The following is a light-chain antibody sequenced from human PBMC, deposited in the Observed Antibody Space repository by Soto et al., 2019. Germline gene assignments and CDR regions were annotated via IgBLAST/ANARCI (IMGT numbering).Light chain of an antibody. J-gene: IGKJ4*01. V-gene: IGKV1-12*01. CDR1: QDISSW. Sequence: DIQMTQSPSAVSASVGDRVTITCRASQDISSWLAWYQQKPGLAPKLLIYKVSNLQGGVPSRFSGSRPGTDFILTISSLQPEDFASDFCQQGKSFPLTFGGGTKVDIK. CDR3: QQGKSFPLT. CDR2: KVS.